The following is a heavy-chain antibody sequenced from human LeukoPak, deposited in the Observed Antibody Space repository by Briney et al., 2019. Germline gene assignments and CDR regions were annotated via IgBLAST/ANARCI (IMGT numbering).Heavy chain of an antibody. CDR2: LSSSGSTV. J-gene: IGHJ4*02. CDR1: GFTFSSFT. V-gene: IGHV3-48*01. Sequence: GGSLRLSCAASGFTFSSFTMNWVRQAPGKGLEWVSYLSSSGSTVYYADSVKGRFTVSRGNARNSLYLQMNSLRAEDTAVYYCARAWSGYSFGYYYWGQGTLVTVSS. D-gene: IGHD5-18*01. CDR3: ARAWSGYSFGYYY.